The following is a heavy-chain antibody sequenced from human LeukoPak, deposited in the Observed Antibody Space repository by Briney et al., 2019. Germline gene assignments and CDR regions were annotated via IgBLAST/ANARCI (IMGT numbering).Heavy chain of an antibody. V-gene: IGHV3-66*01. D-gene: IGHD5-24*01. CDR1: GFTVSSNY. J-gene: IGHJ4*02. CDR3: ARGRRRDLATGDY. CDR2: IYSGGST. Sequence: GGSLRLSCAASGFTVSSNYMSWVRQAPGKGLEWVSVIYSGGSTYYADSVKGRFTISRDNSKNTLYLQMNSLRAEDTAVYYCARGRRRDLATGDYWGQGTLVTVSS.